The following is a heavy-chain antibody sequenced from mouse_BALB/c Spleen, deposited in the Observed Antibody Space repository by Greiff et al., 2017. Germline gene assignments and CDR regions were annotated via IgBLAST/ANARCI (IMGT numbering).Heavy chain of an antibody. J-gene: IGHJ4*01. Sequence: EVQVVESGGGLVKPGGSLKLSCAASGFTFSSYAMSWVRQSPEKRLEWVAEISSGGSYTYYPDTVTGRFTISRDNAKNTLYLEMSSLRSEDTAMYYCARGDGYAMDYWGQGTSVTVSS. V-gene: IGHV5-9-4*01. CDR1: GFTFSSYA. CDR2: ISSGGSYT. CDR3: ARGDGYAMDY.